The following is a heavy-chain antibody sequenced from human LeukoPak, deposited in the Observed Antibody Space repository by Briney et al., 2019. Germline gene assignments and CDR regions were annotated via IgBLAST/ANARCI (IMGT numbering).Heavy chain of an antibody. V-gene: IGHV1-2*06. CDR3: ARGLGTYGGNFL. Sequence: ASVKVSCKASGYTFTGYYMHWVRQAPGQGLEWMGRINPNSGGTNYAQKFQGRVTMTRDTSISTAHMELSRLRSDDTAVYYCARGLGTYGGNFLWGQGTLVTVSS. J-gene: IGHJ4*02. CDR1: GYTFTGYY. CDR2: INPNSGGT. D-gene: IGHD4-23*01.